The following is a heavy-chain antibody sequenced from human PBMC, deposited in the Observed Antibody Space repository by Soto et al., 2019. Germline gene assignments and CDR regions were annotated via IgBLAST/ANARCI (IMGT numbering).Heavy chain of an antibody. CDR2: ISPNSGGT. J-gene: IGHJ6*02. Sequence: ASVKVSCKASGYTFTGYYMHWVRQAPGQGLEWMGWISPNSGGTNYAQKFQGWVTMTRDTSISTAYMELSRLRSDDTAVYYCARGGSLWFGELSAYYYGMDVWGQGTTVTVSS. D-gene: IGHD3-10*01. CDR3: ARGGSLWFGELSAYYYGMDV. CDR1: GYTFTGYY. V-gene: IGHV1-2*04.